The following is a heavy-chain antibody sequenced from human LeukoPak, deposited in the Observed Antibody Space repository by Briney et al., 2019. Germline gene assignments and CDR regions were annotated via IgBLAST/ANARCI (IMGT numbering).Heavy chain of an antibody. CDR2: ISGSGGST. V-gene: IGHV3-23*01. J-gene: IGHJ4*02. CDR3: AKGGLRIAAASLFDY. Sequence: SGGSLRLSCAASGFTFSSYAMSWVRQAPGKGLEWVSAISGSGGSTYYADSVKGRFTISRDNSKNTLYLQMNSLRAEDTAVYYCAKGGLRIAAASLFDYWGQGTLVTVSS. D-gene: IGHD6-13*01. CDR1: GFTFSSYA.